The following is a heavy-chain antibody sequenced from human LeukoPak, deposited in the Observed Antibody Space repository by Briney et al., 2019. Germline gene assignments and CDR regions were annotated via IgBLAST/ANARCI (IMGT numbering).Heavy chain of an antibody. D-gene: IGHD6-13*01. J-gene: IGHJ4*02. CDR2: IYYSGST. Sequence: SETLSLTCTVSGGSISSGDYYWSWIRQPPGKGLEWIGYIYYSGSTYYNPSLKSRVTISVDTSKNQFSLKLSSVTAADTAVYYCAREFSGSWYYFDYWGQGTLVTVSS. CDR3: AREFSGSWYYFDY. CDR1: GGSISSGDYY. V-gene: IGHV4-30-4*01.